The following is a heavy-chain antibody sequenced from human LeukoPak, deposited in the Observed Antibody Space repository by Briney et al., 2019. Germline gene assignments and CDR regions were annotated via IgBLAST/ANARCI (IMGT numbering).Heavy chain of an antibody. D-gene: IGHD1-26*01. CDR2: ISWDGNKV. V-gene: IGHV3-9*01. J-gene: IGHJ4*02. Sequence: GGSLRLSCVVSGFSFDDYAMHWVRQGPGKALEWVSVISWDGNKVAYADSVKGRFTISRDNAKNSLYLQMTSLRPEDTAFYYCAKDRPVATTLHHFDHWGLGTLVTVPS. CDR3: AKDRPVATTLHHFDH. CDR1: GFSFDDYA.